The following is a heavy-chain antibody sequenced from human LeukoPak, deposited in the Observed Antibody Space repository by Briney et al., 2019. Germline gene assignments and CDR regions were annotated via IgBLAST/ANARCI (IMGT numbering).Heavy chain of an antibody. V-gene: IGHV3-23*01. J-gene: IGHJ4*02. CDR3: ARGNYGGNWYYFDY. CDR1: GFTFSSYA. D-gene: IGHD4-23*01. Sequence: GGSLRLSCAASGFTFSSYAMSWVRQAPGKGLEWVSAISGSGGSTYYADSVKGRFTISRDNSKNTLYLQMNSLRAEDTAVYYCARGNYGGNWYYFDYWGQGTLVTVSS. CDR2: ISGSGGST.